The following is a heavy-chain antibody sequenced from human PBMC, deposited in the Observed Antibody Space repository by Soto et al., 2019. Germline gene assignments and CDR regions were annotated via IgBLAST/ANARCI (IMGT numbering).Heavy chain of an antibody. CDR2: INHSGST. CDR3: ARATQYYFDTSGYPTGPHFALDL. Sequence: PSETLSLTCAVYGGSFSGQYWSWIRQPPGKGLEWIGEINHSGSTNYNPTLESRVIISVDTSKNQFSLKLTSVTAADTAVYYCARATQYYFDTSGYPTGPHFALDLWGQGTMVTVSS. V-gene: IGHV4-34*01. CDR1: GGSFSGQY. D-gene: IGHD3-22*01. J-gene: IGHJ3*01.